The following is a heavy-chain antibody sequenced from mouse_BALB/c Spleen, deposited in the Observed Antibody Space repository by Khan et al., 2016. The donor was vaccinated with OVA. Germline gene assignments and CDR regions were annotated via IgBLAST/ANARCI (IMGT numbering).Heavy chain of an antibody. Sequence: QVQLKQSGAELARPGASVKMSCKASGYTFTSNTMHWLKQRPGLGLEWIGYINPRSSYTNYNQRFKDKATLTADKSSSTAYMQLSSLTSEDSAVYDCARRSTGYAMDYWGQGTSVTVSS. V-gene: IGHV1-4*01. CDR2: INPRSSYT. CDR1: GYTFTSNT. CDR3: ARRSTGYAMDY. J-gene: IGHJ4*01.